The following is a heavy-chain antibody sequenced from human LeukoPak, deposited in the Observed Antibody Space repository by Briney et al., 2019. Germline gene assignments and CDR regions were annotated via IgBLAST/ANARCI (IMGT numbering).Heavy chain of an antibody. CDR1: GFTFSSYA. V-gene: IGHV3-23*01. CDR2: ISGSGGST. CDR3: AKRGDFWSGYWFDY. D-gene: IGHD3-3*01. Sequence: PGGSLRLSCAASGFTFSSYAMSWVRQAPGKGLEWVSAISGSGGSTYYADTVKGRFTISRDNSKNTLYLQMNSLRAEDTAVCYCAKRGDFWSGYWFDYWGQGTLVTVSS. J-gene: IGHJ4*02.